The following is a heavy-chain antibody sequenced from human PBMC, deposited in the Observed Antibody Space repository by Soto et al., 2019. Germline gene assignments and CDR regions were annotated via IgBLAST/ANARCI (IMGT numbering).Heavy chain of an antibody. CDR1: GGSISSGGYY. CDR3: ATMASGYDSPYFDY. J-gene: IGHJ4*02. CDR2: IYYSGST. V-gene: IGHV4-31*03. D-gene: IGHD5-12*01. Sequence: SETLSLTCTVSGGSISSGGYYWSWIRQHPGKGLEWIGYIYYSGSTYYNPSLKSRVTISVDTSRNQFSLKLSSVTAADTAVYYCATMASGYDSPYFDYWGQGTLVTVSS.